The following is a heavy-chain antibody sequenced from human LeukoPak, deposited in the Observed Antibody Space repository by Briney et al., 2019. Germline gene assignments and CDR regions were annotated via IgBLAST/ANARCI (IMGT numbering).Heavy chain of an antibody. D-gene: IGHD3-22*01. Sequence: PGGSPRLSCAASGFTLSSSAMYWVRQAPGKGLEWVSVMTEGGATYYADSVRGRFIISRDNSKNMVYLQVNSLRVDDTAVYYCAKLLLDWGQGTLVTVSS. CDR3: AKLLLD. CDR1: GFTLSSSA. V-gene: IGHV3-23*01. J-gene: IGHJ4*02. CDR2: MTEGGAT.